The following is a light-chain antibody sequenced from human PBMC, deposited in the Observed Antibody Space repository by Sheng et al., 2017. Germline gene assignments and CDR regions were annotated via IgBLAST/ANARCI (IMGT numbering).Light chain of an antibody. CDR3: QHYNKWPPIT. V-gene: IGKV3-15*01. CDR2: DAS. CDR1: QSVGSK. J-gene: IGKJ5*01. Sequence: EIVMTQSPATLSVSPGERATLSCRASQSVGSKLVWYQQKPGQAPRLLIYDASTRVTGIPTRFSGSGSGTEFTLTISSLQSEDFALYFCQHYNKWPPITFGQGTRLEIK.